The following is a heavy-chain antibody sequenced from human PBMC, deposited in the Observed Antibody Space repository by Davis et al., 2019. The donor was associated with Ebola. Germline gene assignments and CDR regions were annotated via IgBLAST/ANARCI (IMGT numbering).Heavy chain of an antibody. J-gene: IGHJ4*02. Sequence: ASVKVSCKASGYTFTSYYMHWVRQAPGQGLEWMGIINPSGGSTSYAQKFQGRVTMTRDTSTSTVYMELSSLRSEDTAVYYCASSLAIHYGADYWGQGTRVTVSS. V-gene: IGHV1-46*01. CDR3: ASSLAIHYGADY. D-gene: IGHD2-2*02. CDR2: INPSGGST. CDR1: GYTFTSYY.